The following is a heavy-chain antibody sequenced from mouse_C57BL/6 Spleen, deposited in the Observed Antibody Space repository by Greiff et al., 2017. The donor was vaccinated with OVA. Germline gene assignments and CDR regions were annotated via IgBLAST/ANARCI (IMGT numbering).Heavy chain of an antibody. V-gene: IGHV1-85*01. CDR1: GYTFTSYD. CDR2: IYPRDGST. J-gene: IGHJ2*01. CDR3: ARGHYCGRRDYFDY. D-gene: IGHD1-1*01. Sequence: QVQLQQSGPELVKPGASVKLSCKASGYTFTSYDINWVKQRPGQGLEWIGWIYPRDGSTKYNEKFKGKATLTVATSSTTAYTERHSQTSEDSAVYFCARGHYCGRRDYFDYWGQGTTLTVSS.